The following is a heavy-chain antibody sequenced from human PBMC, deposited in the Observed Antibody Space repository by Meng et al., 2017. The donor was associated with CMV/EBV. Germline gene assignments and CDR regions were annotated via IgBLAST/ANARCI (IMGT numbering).Heavy chain of an antibody. J-gene: IGHJ6*02. CDR3: ARDSPGRYCSGGSCYYYYYGMDV. V-gene: IGHV3-48*04. D-gene: IGHD2-15*01. Sequence: GGSLRLSCAACGFTFSSYSMNWVRQAPGKGLEWVSYISSSSSTIYYADSVKGRFTISRDNAKNSLYLQMNSLRAEDTAVYYCARDSPGRYCSGGSCYYYYYGMDVWGQGTTVTVSS. CDR2: ISSSSSTI. CDR1: GFTFSSYS.